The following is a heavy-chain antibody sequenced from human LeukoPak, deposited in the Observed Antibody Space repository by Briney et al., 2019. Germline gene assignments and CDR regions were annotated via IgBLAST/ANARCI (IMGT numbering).Heavy chain of an antibody. Sequence: GGSLRLSCAASGFIFSDHYIDWVRQAPGKGLEWVGRSRNKANSYTTEYAASVKGRFTISRDDSKNSLYLQMNSLKTEDTAVYYCALGGDYCSSSSCPSWGQGTIVTVSS. CDR1: GFIFSDHY. V-gene: IGHV3-72*01. CDR2: SRNKANSYTT. D-gene: IGHD2-2*01. CDR3: ALGGDYCSSSSCPS. J-gene: IGHJ3*01.